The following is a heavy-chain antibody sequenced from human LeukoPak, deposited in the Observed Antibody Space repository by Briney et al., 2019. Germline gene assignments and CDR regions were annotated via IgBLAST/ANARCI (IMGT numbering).Heavy chain of an antibody. CDR2: INPNSGGT. D-gene: IGHD3-3*01. CDR1: GYTFTGYY. CDR3: ARRVTIFGVGYYYMDV. Sequence: GASVKVSCKASGYTFTGYYMHWVRQAPGQGLEWMGWINPNSGGTNYAQKFQGRVTMTRDTSISTAYMELSRLGSDDTAVYYCARRVTIFGVGYYYMDVWGKGTTVTVSS. V-gene: IGHV1-2*02. J-gene: IGHJ6*03.